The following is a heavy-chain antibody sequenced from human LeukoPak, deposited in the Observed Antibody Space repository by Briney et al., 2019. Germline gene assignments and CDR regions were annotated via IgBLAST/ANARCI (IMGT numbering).Heavy chain of an antibody. D-gene: IGHD5-12*01. CDR3: AKDRYSGYDSLVDYYSYYGMDV. CDR2: LSGSGART. V-gene: IGHV3-23*01. J-gene: IGHJ6*02. Sequence: GGSLRLSCAASGFTFRTYAMSWVRQAPGKGLEWVSVLSGSGARTYYADSVRGRFTISRDNSRNTLYLQMNSLREEDTAVYYCAKDRYSGYDSLVDYYSYYGMDVWGQGTTVTVSS. CDR1: GFTFRTYA.